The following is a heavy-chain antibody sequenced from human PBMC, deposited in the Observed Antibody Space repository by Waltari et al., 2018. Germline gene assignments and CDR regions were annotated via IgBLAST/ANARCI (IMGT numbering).Heavy chain of an antibody. D-gene: IGHD3-22*01. Sequence: QAQLVESGGGVVQPGGSLRISCATSGFNFNNLGIHWVRQAPGKGPEWVAFIEYDGYNKHYADSVKGLFTISRDNSKNTLYLQLSGLSREDTAVYSCAKGPDSSHYFSNWLDPWGQGTLVTVSS. J-gene: IGHJ5*02. CDR1: GFNFNNLG. V-gene: IGHV3-30*02. CDR2: IEYDGYNK. CDR3: AKGPDSSHYFSNWLDP.